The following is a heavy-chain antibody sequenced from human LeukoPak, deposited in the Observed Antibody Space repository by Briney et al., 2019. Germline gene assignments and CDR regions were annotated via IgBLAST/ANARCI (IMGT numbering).Heavy chain of an antibody. V-gene: IGHV4-59*08. CDR2: IYYSGST. D-gene: IGHD4-17*01. CDR1: GGSISSYY. J-gene: IGHJ5*02. Sequence: SGTLSLTCTVSGGSISSYYWSWIRQPPGKGLEWIGYIYYSGSTNYNPSLKSRVTISVDTSKNQFSLKLSSVTAADTAVYYCARHKRSRGGDYGWFDPWGQGTLVTVSS. CDR3: ARHKRSRGGDYGWFDP.